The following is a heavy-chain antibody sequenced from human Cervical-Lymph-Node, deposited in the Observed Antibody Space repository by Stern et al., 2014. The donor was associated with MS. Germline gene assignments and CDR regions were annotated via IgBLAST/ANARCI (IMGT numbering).Heavy chain of an antibody. CDR2: IYYSGST. J-gene: IGHJ6*02. CDR1: GASVSRDDFY. D-gene: IGHD3-3*01. Sequence: QVQLQESGPGLVKPSQTLSLTCNVSGASVSRDDFYWSWFRQPPGQGLQWIGYIYYSGSTSYNPSLNSRVSILMDTSKNQFSLKLTSVTAADTAVYYCAKRGFWSSLTYYYAMDVWGPGTTVSVSS. CDR3: AKRGFWSSLTYYYAMDV. V-gene: IGHV4-30-4*01.